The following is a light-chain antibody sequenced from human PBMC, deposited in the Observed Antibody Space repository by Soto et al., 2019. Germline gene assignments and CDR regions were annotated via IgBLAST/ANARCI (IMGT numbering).Light chain of an antibody. CDR1: QRLLHNDGKTY. CDR3: LQSLRLPVT. J-gene: IGKJ5*01. V-gene: IGKV2D-29*01. CDR2: EVS. Sequence: DILLTQTPHSLSVIPGQAASISCTSAQRLLHNDGKTYLFWYLQKPGQPPQLLIYEVSKRYSGVPDRFSGSGSGTDFTLQISRVAAEDVGTYYCLQSLRLPVTFGQGTRLDIK.